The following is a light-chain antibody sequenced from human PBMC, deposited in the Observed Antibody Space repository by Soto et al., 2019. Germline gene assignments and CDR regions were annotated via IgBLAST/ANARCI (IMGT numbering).Light chain of an antibody. CDR3: NSFAGSGKWV. J-gene: IGLJ3*02. CDR2: EVT. CDR1: NSDVGGYNY. V-gene: IGLV2-8*01. Sequence: QSALTQPPSASGSPGQSVTISCTGTNSDVGGYNYVSWYQQYPGKAPKLLIYEVTKRPSGVPDRFSGSKSGNTAYLTVSGLPAEEEADYCRNSFAGSGKWVFGGGTKLTVL.